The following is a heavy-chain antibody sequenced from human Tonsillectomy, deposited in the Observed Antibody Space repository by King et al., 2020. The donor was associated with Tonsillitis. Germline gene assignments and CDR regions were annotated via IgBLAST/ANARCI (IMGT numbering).Heavy chain of an antibody. CDR1: GFTFDDYA. CDR3: TKGLDVTVSARPYYYYYAMAV. V-gene: IGHV3-9*01. CDR2: ITWYGDSL. J-gene: IGHJ6*02. D-gene: IGHD6-6*01. Sequence: VHLAESGGGLVQPGRSLRLSCAASGFTFDDYAMNWVRQSPGKGREWVSGITWYGDSLGYGDSVKGRFTIYRDHPKNSLYLQMNSLRPEDTALYYCTKGLDVTVSARPYYYYYAMAVWGQGTTVPVS.